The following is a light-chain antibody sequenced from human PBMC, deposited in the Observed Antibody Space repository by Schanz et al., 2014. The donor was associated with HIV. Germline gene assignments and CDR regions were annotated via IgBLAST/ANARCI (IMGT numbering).Light chain of an antibody. Sequence: NFMLIQQHSVSESPGKDIIISCTRTSGSIVNSFVQWYQQRPDRAPTLVIFENNERPSGVPDRFSGSMDMTANSASLTISGLQTEDEADYYCQSSDRDKAKVFGGGTKLTVL. CDR3: QSSDRDKAKV. CDR1: SGSIVNSF. V-gene: IGLV6-57*04. CDR2: ENN. J-gene: IGLJ3*02.